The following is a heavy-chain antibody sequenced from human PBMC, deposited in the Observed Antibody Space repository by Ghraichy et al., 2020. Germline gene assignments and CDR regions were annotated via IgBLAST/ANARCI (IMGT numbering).Heavy chain of an antibody. CDR1: GFTFDDYA. CDR2: ITWNSGNI. Sequence: SLRLSCAASGFTFDDYAMHWVRQAPGKGLEWVSGITWNSGNIGYADSVKGRFTISRDNAKNSLYLQMNSLRAEDTALYYCAKNVGPIVGATSFDYWGQGALVTVSS. D-gene: IGHD1-26*01. J-gene: IGHJ4*02. V-gene: IGHV3-9*01. CDR3: AKNVGPIVGATSFDY.